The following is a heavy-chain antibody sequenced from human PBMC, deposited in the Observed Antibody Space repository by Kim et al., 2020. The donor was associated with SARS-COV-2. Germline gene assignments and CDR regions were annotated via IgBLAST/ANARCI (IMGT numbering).Heavy chain of an antibody. Sequence: GGSLRLSCAASGFTFSSYSMNWVRQAPGKGLEWVSYISSSSSTIYYADSVKGRFTISRDNAKNSLYLQMNSLRAEDTAVYYCARLTRGYSGYDDFDYWGQGTLVTVSS. CDR2: ISSSSSTI. V-gene: IGHV3-48*04. D-gene: IGHD5-12*01. CDR1: GFTFSSYS. CDR3: ARLTRGYSGYDDFDY. J-gene: IGHJ4*02.